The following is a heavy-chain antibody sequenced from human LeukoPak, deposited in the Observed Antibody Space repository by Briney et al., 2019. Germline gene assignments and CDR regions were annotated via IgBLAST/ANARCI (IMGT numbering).Heavy chain of an antibody. CDR1: GYTFTSYA. J-gene: IGHJ4*02. D-gene: IGHD3-10*01. V-gene: IGHV1-18*01. Sequence: GASVKVSCKASGYTFTSYAVTWVRQAPGQRLEWMGWINVANGDTNYAQKFQGRVTMTTDTSTSTAYMELRSLKSDDTAVYYCARGRFPGSGSYYNSFDYYGQGTLVTVSS. CDR2: INVANGDT. CDR3: ARGRFPGSGSYYNSFDY.